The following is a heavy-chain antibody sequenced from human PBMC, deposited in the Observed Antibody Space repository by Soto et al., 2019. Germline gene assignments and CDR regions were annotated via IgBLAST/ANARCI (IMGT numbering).Heavy chain of an antibody. V-gene: IGHV1-69*08. CDR1: GGTFSSYT. Sequence: QVQLVQSGAEVKKPGSSVKVSCKASGGTFSSYTISWVRQAPGQGLEWMGRIIPILGIANYAQKFQGRVTITADKSTSTAYMELCSLRSEDTAVYYCAREMAYFGSGTFDPWGQGTLVTVSS. CDR3: AREMAYFGSGTFDP. CDR2: IIPILGIA. D-gene: IGHD3-10*01. J-gene: IGHJ5*02.